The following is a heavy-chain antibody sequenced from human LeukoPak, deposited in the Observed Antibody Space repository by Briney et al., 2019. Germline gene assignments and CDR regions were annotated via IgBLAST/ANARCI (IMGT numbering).Heavy chain of an antibody. CDR3: ATVSSKCSTSCPYY. CDR2: FDPEDGET. Sequence: GASVKVSCKVSGYTLTELSMHWVRQAPGKGLEGMGGFDPEDGETIYAQKFQGRVTMTEDTSTDTAYMELSSLRSEDTAVYYCATVSSKCSTSCPYYWGQGTLVTVSS. V-gene: IGHV1-24*01. CDR1: GYTLTELS. J-gene: IGHJ4*02. D-gene: IGHD2-2*01.